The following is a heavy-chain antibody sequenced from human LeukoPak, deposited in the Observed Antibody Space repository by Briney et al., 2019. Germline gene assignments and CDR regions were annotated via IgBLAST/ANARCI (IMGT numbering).Heavy chain of an antibody. D-gene: IGHD4-23*01. V-gene: IGHV3-7*01. CDR3: ARVVTVVTPDCWFDP. J-gene: IGHJ5*02. CDR1: GFTFSSYW. Sequence: GGSPRLSCAASGFTFSSYWMSWVRQAPGKGLEWVANIKQDGSEKYYVDSVKGRFTISRDNAKNSLYLQMNSLRAEDTAVYYCARVVTVVTPDCWFDPWGQGTLVTVSS. CDR2: IKQDGSEK.